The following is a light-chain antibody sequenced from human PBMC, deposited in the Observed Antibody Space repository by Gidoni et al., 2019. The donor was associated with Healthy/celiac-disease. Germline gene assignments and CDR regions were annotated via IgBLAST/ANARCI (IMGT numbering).Light chain of an antibody. CDR3: QNYDSAPFT. J-gene: IGKJ3*01. V-gene: IGKV1-27*01. Sequence: DIQMTQSPSSLSASVGDRVTITCRASQCISNDFAWYPQKPGKVPKLLIYGASTLPSGVPPRFSGSGSGTDFTLSSSSLQPGDVATYYCQNYDSAPFTFGTVTKVDIK. CDR2: GAS. CDR1: QCISND.